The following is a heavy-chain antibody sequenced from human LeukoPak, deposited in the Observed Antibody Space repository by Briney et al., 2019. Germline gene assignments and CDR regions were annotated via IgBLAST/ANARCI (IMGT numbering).Heavy chain of an antibody. Sequence: ASVKVSCKASGYTFTSYGISWVRQAPGQGLEWMGWISAYNGNTNHAQKLQGRVTMTTDTSTSTAYMELRSLRSDDTAVYYCARDPRTTIDYYYYGMDVWGQGTTVTVSS. CDR2: ISAYNGNT. V-gene: IGHV1-18*01. J-gene: IGHJ6*02. CDR3: ARDPRTTIDYYYYGMDV. CDR1: GYTFTSYG. D-gene: IGHD4-11*01.